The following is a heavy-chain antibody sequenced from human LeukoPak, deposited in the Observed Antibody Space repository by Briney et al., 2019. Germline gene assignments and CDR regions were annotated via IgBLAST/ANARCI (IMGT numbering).Heavy chain of an antibody. V-gene: IGHV1-18*01. CDR3: VRDRLGNCSGGNCHGADY. CDR1: GYRFTTHG. CDR2: ISGYSGKT. D-gene: IGHD2-15*01. J-gene: IGHJ4*02. Sequence: ASVKVSCKASGYRFTTHGIGWVRQAPGQGLEWLGWISGYSGKTNSAQNLQGRVTMTTDTSTSTAYMELRNLRSDDTAVYYCVRDRLGNCSGGNCHGADYWGQGALVTVSS.